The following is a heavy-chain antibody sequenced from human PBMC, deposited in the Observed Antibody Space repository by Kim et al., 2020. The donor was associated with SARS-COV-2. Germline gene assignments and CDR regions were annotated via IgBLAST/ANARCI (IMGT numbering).Heavy chain of an antibody. D-gene: IGHD6-13*01. Sequence: SETLSLTCTVTGGPISSGGYFWSWIRQHPGKGLEWIGYIYYSGSTYYNPSLTSRVTISVDMSENQFSLKLNSVTAADTAVYYCAREHGSSWHIDYWGQGTLVTVSS. V-gene: IGHV4-31*03. CDR2: IYYSGST. CDR1: GGPISSGGYF. J-gene: IGHJ4*02. CDR3: AREHGSSWHIDY.